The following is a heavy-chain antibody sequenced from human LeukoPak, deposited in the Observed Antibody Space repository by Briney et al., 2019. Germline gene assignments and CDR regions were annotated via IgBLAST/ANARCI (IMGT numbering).Heavy chain of an antibody. CDR1: GGSFSGYY. CDR3: ARRSVRGVIRY. V-gene: IGHV4-34*01. D-gene: IGHD3-10*01. Sequence: PSETLSLTCAVYGGSFSGYYWSWIRQPPGKGLEWIGEIYHSGSTNYNPSLKSRVTTSVDTSKNQFSLKLSSVTAADTAVYYCARRSVRGVIRYWGQGTLVTVSS. J-gene: IGHJ4*02. CDR2: IYHSGST.